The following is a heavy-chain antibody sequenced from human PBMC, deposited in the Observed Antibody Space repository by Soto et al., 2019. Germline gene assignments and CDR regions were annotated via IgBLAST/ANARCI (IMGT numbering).Heavy chain of an antibody. V-gene: IGHV4-39*01. CDR1: GGHIRSTEHY. Sequence: ETRLPTSTGSGGHIRSTEHYWGWVRQPPGKGLECVGSSYFAGSTPHNPALKSRATISVNTSRHQLSLRLPTVTASDTAVYYCARLVFHCLRGSCDDYSFYGLDVWGQGNTVT. CDR2: SYFAGST. J-gene: IGHJ6*02. CDR3: ARLVFHCLRGSCDDYSFYGLDV. D-gene: IGHD2-15*01.